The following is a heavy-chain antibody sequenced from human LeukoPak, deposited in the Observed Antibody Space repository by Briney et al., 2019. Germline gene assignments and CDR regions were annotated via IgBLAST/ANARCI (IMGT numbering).Heavy chain of an antibody. CDR1: QSTFSDHW. CDR3: ARDRTASAWVTYYFDQ. V-gene: IGHV3-7*01. J-gene: IGHJ4*02. D-gene: IGHD6-19*01. CDR2: IDQYGRET. Sequence: PGGSLRLSCVTSQSTFSDHWMSWVRQAPGKGLECVANIDQYGRETFYVDSVKGRFTISRDNAKKSLYLQMDSLRAEDTATYYCARDRTASAWVTYYFDQWGQGALVTVSS.